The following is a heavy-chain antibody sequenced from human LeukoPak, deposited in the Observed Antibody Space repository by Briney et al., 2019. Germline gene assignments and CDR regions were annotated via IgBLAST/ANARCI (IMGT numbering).Heavy chain of an antibody. J-gene: IGHJ4*02. D-gene: IGHD3-22*01. CDR2: ISGSGGST. CDR1: GFTFSSYA. CDR3: AKPRTPDYYDSSGHFDY. V-gene: IGHV3-23*01. Sequence: GGSLRLSCAASGFTFSSYAMSWVRQAPGKGLEWVSAISGSGGSTYYAGSVKGRFTISRDNSKNTLYLQMNSLRAEDTAVYYCAKPRTPDYYDSSGHFDYWGQGTLVTVSS.